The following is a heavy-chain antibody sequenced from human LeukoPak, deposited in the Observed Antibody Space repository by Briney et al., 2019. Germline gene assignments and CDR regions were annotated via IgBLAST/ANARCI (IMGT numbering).Heavy chain of an antibody. CDR2: IYYTGSS. J-gene: IGHJ6*03. Sequence: MTSETLSLTCTVSGGSISSSSYYWGWIRQPPGKGLEWMGSIYYTGSSHYNPSLKSRATISVDTSKNQFSLKLTSVTAADTAVYYCTRAASSGPLFTYHMDVWGKGTTVTVSS. CDR3: TRAASSGPLFTYHMDV. CDR1: GGSISSSSYY. D-gene: IGHD3-22*01. V-gene: IGHV4-39*07.